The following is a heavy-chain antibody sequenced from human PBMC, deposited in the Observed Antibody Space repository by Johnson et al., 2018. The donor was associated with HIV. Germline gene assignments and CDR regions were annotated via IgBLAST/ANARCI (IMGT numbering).Heavy chain of an antibody. D-gene: IGHD4-17*01. CDR1: AFTFSSYA. J-gene: IGHJ3*02. CDR3: ARPGGDYSAFDI. CDR2: ISYDGSNK. V-gene: IGHV3-30-3*01. Sequence: QMQLVESGGGVVQPGRSLRLSCAASAFTFSSYAMHWVRQAPGKGLEWVAVISYDGSNKYYADSVKGRFTISRDNSKNTLYLQMNSLRAEDTAVYYCARPGGDYSAFDIWGQGTMVTVSS.